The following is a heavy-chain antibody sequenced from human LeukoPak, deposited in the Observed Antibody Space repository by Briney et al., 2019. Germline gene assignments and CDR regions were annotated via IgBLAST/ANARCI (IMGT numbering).Heavy chain of an antibody. CDR2: IYHSGST. D-gene: IGHD5-12*01. CDR3: ARASGYSGYDYSYYFDY. J-gene: IGHJ4*02. Sequence: SETLSLTYAVSGGSISSGGYSWSWIRQPPGKGLEWIGYIYHSGSTYYNPSLKSRVTISVDRSKNQFSLKLSSVTAADTAVYYCARASGYSGYDYSYYFDYWGQGTLVTVSS. V-gene: IGHV4-30-2*01. CDR1: GGSISSGGYS.